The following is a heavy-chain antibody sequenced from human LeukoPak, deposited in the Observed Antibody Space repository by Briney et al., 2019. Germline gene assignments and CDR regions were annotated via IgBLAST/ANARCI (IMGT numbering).Heavy chain of an antibody. CDR1: GFTFSAYA. J-gene: IGHJ3*02. CDR3: ARVRDSGSYYVPFDAFDI. V-gene: IGHV3-30*04. D-gene: IGHD1-26*01. Sequence: QPGGSLRLSCAASGFTFSAYAMSWVRQAPGKGLEWVALISYDGGNKYYADSVKGRFTISRDISKNTLYLQMNSLRAEDTAVYFCARVRDSGSYYVPFDAFDIWGQGTIVTVSS. CDR2: ISYDGGNK.